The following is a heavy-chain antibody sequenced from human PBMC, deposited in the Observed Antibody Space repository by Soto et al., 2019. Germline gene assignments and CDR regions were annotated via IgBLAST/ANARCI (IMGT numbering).Heavy chain of an antibody. CDR1: GGSFSSYY. J-gene: IGHJ4*02. D-gene: IGHD5-18*01. CDR3: ARARYGSHYYIDN. V-gene: IGHV4-59*01. CDR2: XXXSXSX. Sequence: SETLSLTCTVSGGSFSSYYCSWIRQPPGKGLEXSGYXXXSXSXXXNXXXXSRVTISVDTSKNQFSLKLSSVTAADTAVYYCARARYGSHYYIDNWGQGTLLTVSS.